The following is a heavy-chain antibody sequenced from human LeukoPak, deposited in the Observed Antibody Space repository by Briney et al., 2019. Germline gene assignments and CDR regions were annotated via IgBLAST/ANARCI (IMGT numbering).Heavy chain of an antibody. D-gene: IGHD3-3*01. V-gene: IGHV4-30-2*01. J-gene: IGHJ4*02. CDR2: IYHSGST. Sequence: SETLSLTCTVSGGSISSGGYYWSWIRQPPGKGLEWIGYIYHSGSTYYNPSLKSRVTISVDRSKNQFSLKLSSVTAADTAVYYCARGGVYYDFWSGSNGVDYWGQGTLVTVSS. CDR1: GGSISSGGYY. CDR3: ARGGVYYDFWSGSNGVDY.